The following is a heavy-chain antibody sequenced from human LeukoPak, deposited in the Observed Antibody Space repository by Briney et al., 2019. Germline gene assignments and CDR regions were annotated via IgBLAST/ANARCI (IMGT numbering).Heavy chain of an antibody. CDR2: MNPNSGNT. D-gene: IGHD6-13*01. CDR3: ARGRRQLGAGLYYYYYMDV. CDR1: GYTFTSYD. J-gene: IGHJ6*03. V-gene: IGHV1-8*01. Sequence: ASVKVPCKASGYTFTSYDINWVRQATGQGLEWMGWMNPNSGNTGYAQKFQGRVTMTRNTSISTAYMELSSLRSEDTAVYYCARGRRQLGAGLYYYYYMDVWGKGTTVTVSS.